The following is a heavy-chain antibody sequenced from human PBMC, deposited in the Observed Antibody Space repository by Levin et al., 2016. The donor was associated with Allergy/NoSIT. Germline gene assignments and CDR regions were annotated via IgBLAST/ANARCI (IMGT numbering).Heavy chain of an antibody. CDR3: ARLTYYYDSSVLGDY. CDR1: GGSISSGDYY. V-gene: IGHV4-30-4*01. D-gene: IGHD3-22*01. CDR2: IYYSGST. J-gene: IGHJ4*02. Sequence: SETLSLTCTVSGGSISSGDYYWSWIRQPPGKGLEWIGYIYYSGSTYYNPSLKSRVTISVDTSKNQFSLKLSSVTAADTAVYYCARLTYYYDSSVLGDYWGQGTLVTVSS.